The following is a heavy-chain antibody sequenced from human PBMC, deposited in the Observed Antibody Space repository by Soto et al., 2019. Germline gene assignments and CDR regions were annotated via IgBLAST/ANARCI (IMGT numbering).Heavy chain of an antibody. Sequence: QVQLQESGPGLVKSSQTLSLTCTVSGGSITGGDYYWNWIRLTPGKGLEWIGYIHYSGSTYYNPSLSSRVNISMDTSKNQFSLRLSSVSPADMAVYYCARHINIWTGSIPHSGQGTRVTVSS. CDR3: ARHINIWTGSIPH. CDR1: GGSITGGDYY. V-gene: IGHV4-30-4*01. J-gene: IGHJ4*02. CDR2: IHYSGST. D-gene: IGHD3-10*01.